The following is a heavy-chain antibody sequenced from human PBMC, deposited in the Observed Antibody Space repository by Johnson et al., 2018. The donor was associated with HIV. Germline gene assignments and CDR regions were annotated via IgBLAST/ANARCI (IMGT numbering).Heavy chain of an antibody. CDR2: ISSSGTTV. D-gene: IGHD3-22*01. CDR3: ARYRGYWDAFDI. CDR1: GFTFSDYY. J-gene: IGHJ3*02. V-gene: IGHV3-11*04. Sequence: QVQLVESGGGVVQPGRSLRLSCAASGFTFSDYYMSWIRQTPGKGLEWVSYISSSGTTVYNADSVKGRFYISRDNAKQSLYLQMNSLRAEDTAVSYCARYRGYWDAFDIWGQGTMVTVSS.